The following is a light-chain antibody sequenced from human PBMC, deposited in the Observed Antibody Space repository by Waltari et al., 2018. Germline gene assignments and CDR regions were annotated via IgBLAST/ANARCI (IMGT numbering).Light chain of an antibody. CDR1: SPDINTYNY. CDR2: EVN. CDR3: SSYTGSNILV. J-gene: IGLJ3*02. V-gene: IGLV2-8*01. Sequence: QSALTQPPSASGSPGQSVTIPCTGPSPDINTYNYVSWYQQHPDKAPKLIIFEVNKRPSGVPDRFSGSKSGNTASLTVSGLQAEDEADYYCSSYTGSNILVFGGGTKLTVL.